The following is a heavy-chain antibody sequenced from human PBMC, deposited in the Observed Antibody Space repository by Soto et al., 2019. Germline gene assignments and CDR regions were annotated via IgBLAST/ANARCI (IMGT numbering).Heavy chain of an antibody. CDR3: ARDRALTGYYDILTGYYQESGY. J-gene: IGHJ4*02. V-gene: IGHV1-46*01. CDR2: INPNGGST. Sequence: ASVKVSCKASGYTFTSYYMHWVRQAPGQGLEWMGIINPNGGSTSYAQKFQGRVTMTRDTSTSTVYMELSSLRSEDTAVYYCARDRALTGYYDILTGYYQESGYWGQGTLVTVSS. CDR1: GYTFTSYY. D-gene: IGHD3-9*01.